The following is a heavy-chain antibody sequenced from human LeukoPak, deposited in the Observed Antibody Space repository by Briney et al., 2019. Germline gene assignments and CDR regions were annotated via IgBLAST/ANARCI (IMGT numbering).Heavy chain of an antibody. CDR1: GASITGSGYY. D-gene: IGHD6-19*01. V-gene: IGHV4-39*01. J-gene: IGHJ5*02. CDR2: SNHSGST. CDR3: ARHVRKRGIAVAGTPGWFDP. Sequence: SETLSLTCTVSGASITGSGYYWSWIRQPPGKGLEWIGESNHSGSTNYNPSLKSRVTISVDTSKNQFSLKLSSVTAADTAVYYCARHVRKRGIAVAGTPGWFDPWGQGTLVTVSS.